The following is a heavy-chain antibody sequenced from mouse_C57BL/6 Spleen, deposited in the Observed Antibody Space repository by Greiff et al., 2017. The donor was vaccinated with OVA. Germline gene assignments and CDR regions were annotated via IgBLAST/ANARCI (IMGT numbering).Heavy chain of an antibody. V-gene: IGHV2-5*01. D-gene: IGHD1-1*01. J-gene: IGHJ4*01. CDR2: IWRGGST. Sequence: QVQLKQSGPGLVQPSQSLSITCTVSGFSLTSYGVHWVRQSPGKGLEWLGVIWRGGSTDYNAAFMSRLSITKDNSKSQVFFKMNSLQADDTAIYYCAKRRDYGSSYDYAMDYWGQGTSVTVSS. CDR3: AKRRDYGSSYDYAMDY. CDR1: GFSLTSYG.